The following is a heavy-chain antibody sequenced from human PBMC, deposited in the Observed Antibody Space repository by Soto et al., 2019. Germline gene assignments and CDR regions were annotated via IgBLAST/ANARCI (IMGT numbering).Heavy chain of an antibody. V-gene: IGHV3-74*01. J-gene: IGHJ6*02. CDR1: RCTFGSYW. CDR3: ARVEVYDFWRGYYQNYYGMDV. Sequence: GSLRLPCSASRCTFGSYWMHCVRQAPGKGLVWVPLINSYGSSTSYADSVEGRFTISRDNAKNTLYLQMNSLRAEDKAVYYCARVEVYDFWRGYYQNYYGMDVWGQGTNVTVYS. CDR2: INSYGSST. D-gene: IGHD3-3*01.